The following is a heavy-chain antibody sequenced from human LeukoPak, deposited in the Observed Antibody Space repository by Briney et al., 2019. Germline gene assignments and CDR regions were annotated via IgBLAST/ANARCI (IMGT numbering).Heavy chain of an antibody. J-gene: IGHJ4*02. CDR3: ARPRGYDTRDFDY. CDR2: ISSDGSST. CDR1: GFTFSSYW. V-gene: IGHV3-74*01. D-gene: IGHD3-22*01. Sequence: GGSLRLSCAASGFTFSSYWMHWVRQAPGKGLVWVSHISSDGSSTSYADSVKGRFTISRDNAKNTLYLQMNSLRAEDTAVYYCARPRGYDTRDFDYWGQGTLVTVSS.